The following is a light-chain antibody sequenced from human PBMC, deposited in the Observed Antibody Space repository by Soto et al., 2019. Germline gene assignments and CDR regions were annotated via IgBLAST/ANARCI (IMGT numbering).Light chain of an antibody. CDR2: DAS. J-gene: IGKJ5*01. Sequence: GVAQSPNTLYVSPVERAPLSCRASESVSRNLAWYQQKPGQAPRLLIYDASTRATGIPDRFSGGGSGTEFTLTISSLQSEDFVVYYCQQYNSWPPITSAQRTRLE. V-gene: IGKV3-15*01. CDR1: ESVSRN. CDR3: QQYNSWPPIT.